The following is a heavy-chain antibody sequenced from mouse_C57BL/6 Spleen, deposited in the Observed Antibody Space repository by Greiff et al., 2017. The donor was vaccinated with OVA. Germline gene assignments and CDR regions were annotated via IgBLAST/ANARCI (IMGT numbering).Heavy chain of an antibody. J-gene: IGHJ2*01. CDR3: ARDRRNYFDY. Sequence: EVQVVESGGGLVKPGGSLKLSCAASGFTFSSYAMSWVRQTPEKRLEWVATISDGGSYTYYPDNVKGRFTISRDNAKNNLYLQMSHLKSEDTAMYYCARDRRNYFDYWGQGTTLTVSS. V-gene: IGHV5-4*01. CDR1: GFTFSSYA. CDR2: ISDGGSYT.